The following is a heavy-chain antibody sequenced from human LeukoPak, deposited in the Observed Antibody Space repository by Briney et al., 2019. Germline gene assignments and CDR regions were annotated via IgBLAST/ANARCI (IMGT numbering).Heavy chain of an antibody. J-gene: IGHJ6*02. CDR1: GGSFSGYY. CDR2: INHSGST. Sequence: PSETLSLTCAVYGGSFSGYYWSWIRQPPGKGLEWIGEINHSGSTNYNPSLKSRVTISVDTSKNQFSLKLSSVTAADTAVYYCARENCSGGSCYSTPSMGGMDVWGQGTTVTVSS. V-gene: IGHV4-34*01. D-gene: IGHD2-15*01. CDR3: ARENCSGGSCYSTPSMGGMDV.